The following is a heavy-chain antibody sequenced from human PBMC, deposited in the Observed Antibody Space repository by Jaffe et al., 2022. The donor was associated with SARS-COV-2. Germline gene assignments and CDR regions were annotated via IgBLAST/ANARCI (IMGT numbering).Heavy chain of an antibody. D-gene: IGHD3-22*01. J-gene: IGHJ4*02. CDR2: IFSNDEK. V-gene: IGHV2-26*01. Sequence: QVTLKESGPVLVKPTETLTLTCTVSGFSLSNARMGVNWIRQPPGKALEWLAHIFSNDEKSYSTSLKSRLTISKETSKSQVVLTMTNMGPVDTATYYCARTYFYDNSGYPYFDYWGQGTLVTVSS. CDR3: ARTYFYDNSGYPYFDY. CDR1: GFSLSNARMG.